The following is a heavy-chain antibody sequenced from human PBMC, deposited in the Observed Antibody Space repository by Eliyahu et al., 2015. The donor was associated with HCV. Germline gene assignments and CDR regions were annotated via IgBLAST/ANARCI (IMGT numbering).Heavy chain of an antibody. Sequence: VQLVQSGAEVKKPGASVKVSXKXSEYTFXXYYIHWVRQAPGQGLEWMGWINPNSGDPNYAQKFQGRVTMTRDTSVGTAYMELTRLKSDDTAIYYCAREGLDAYAFDYWGQGTLVSVSS. V-gene: IGHV1-2*02. CDR1: EYTFXXYY. CDR3: AREGLDAYAFDY. J-gene: IGHJ4*02. CDR2: INPNSGDP. D-gene: IGHD2-2*01.